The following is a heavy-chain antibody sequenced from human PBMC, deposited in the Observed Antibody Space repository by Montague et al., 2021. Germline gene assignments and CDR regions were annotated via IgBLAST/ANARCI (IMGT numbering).Heavy chain of an antibody. D-gene: IGHD6-19*01. Sequence: SLRLSLPASGSTFSSYTINWVRQAPCKELEWVSSISISSLYRDYADAVKGRCTISRDNAKNSLYLQMNSLIAEDTAVYYCSSLPYSSAWPYYFDHWGQGTLVTVSS. CDR1: GSTFSSYT. J-gene: IGHJ4*02. V-gene: IGHV3-21*01. CDR3: SSLPYSSAWPYYFDH. CDR2: ISISSLYR.